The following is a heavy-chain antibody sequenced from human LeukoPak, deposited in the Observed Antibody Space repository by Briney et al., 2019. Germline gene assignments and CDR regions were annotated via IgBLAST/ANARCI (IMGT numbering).Heavy chain of an antibody. CDR2: MYLSGTT. CDR1: GDSINSLDL. Sequence: PSDTLSLTCTVSGDSINSLDLWSWVRQPPGKGLEWIGEMYLSGTTHSNPSVKSRVTIPIDKSRNQFFLNLSSVTAADTAVYYCAGLVGRYSSGLYYYYFDYWGQGTLVTVSS. V-gene: IGHV4-4*02. D-gene: IGHD3-22*01. CDR3: AGLVGRYSSGLYYYYFDY. J-gene: IGHJ4*02.